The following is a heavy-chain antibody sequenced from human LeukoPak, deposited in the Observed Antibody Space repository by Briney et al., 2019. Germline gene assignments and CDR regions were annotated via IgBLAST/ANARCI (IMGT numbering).Heavy chain of an antibody. Sequence: GGSLRHSCAASGFTFSSYWMHWVRQATGKGLVRVSNINSDGRRTSYADSVKGRFTISRNNAKNTLYLQMNSLRAEDTAVYYCARESMELVRFDFWGQGTLVTVSS. D-gene: IGHD6-13*01. CDR3: ARESMELVRFDF. V-gene: IGHV3-74*01. J-gene: IGHJ4*02. CDR1: GFTFSSYW. CDR2: INSDGRRT.